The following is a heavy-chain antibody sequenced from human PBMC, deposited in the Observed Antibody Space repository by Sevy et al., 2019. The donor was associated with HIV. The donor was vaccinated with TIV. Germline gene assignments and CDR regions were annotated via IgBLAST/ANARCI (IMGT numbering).Heavy chain of an antibody. D-gene: IGHD4-4*01. CDR1: GFTFSSYA. CDR3: AKAGRVSNLPRNYYGMDV. CDR2: ISGSGGST. Sequence: GGSLRLSCAASGFTFSSYAMSWVRQAPGKGLEWVSAISGSGGSTYYADSVKGRFTISRDNSKNTLYLQMNSLRAEDTAAYYCAKAGRVSNLPRNYYGMDVWGQGTTVTVSS. J-gene: IGHJ6*02. V-gene: IGHV3-23*01.